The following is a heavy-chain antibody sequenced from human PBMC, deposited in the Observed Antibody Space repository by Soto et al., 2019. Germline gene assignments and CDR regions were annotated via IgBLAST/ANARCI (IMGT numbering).Heavy chain of an antibody. Sequence: PSETLSLTCTVSGGSISSYYWSWIRQPPGKGLEWIGYIYYSGSTNYNPSLKSRVTISVDTSKNQFSLKLSSVTAADTAVYYCARAISDILTGYFDYWGQGTLVTVSS. V-gene: IGHV4-59*01. J-gene: IGHJ4*02. CDR1: GGSISSYY. CDR3: ARAISDILTGYFDY. D-gene: IGHD3-9*01. CDR2: IYYSGST.